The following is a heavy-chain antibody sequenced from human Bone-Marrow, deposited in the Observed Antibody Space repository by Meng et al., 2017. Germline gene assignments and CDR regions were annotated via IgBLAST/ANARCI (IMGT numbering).Heavy chain of an antibody. CDR2: ISGSGGST. CDR1: GFTFSSYA. D-gene: IGHD3-10*01. J-gene: IGHJ4*02. V-gene: IGHV3-23*01. Sequence: GGSLRLSCAASGFTFSSYAMSWVRQAPGKGLEWVSAISGSGGSTYYADSVKGRFTISRDNSKNTLYLQMNSLRAEDTAVYYCVFDGTVSYYNILDYWGQGTLVTVSS. CDR3: VFDGTVSYYNILDY.